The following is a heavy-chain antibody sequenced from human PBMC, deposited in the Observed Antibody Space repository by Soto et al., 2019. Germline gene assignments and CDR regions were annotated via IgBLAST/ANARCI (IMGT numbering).Heavy chain of an antibody. CDR3: ARGRGVGDYYYGMDV. Sequence: SETLSLTCTVSGGSVSSGSYYWSWIRQPPGKGLEWIGYIYYSGSTNYNPSLKSRVTISVDTSKNQFSLKLSSVTAADTAVYYCARGRGVGDYYYGMDVWGQGTTGTSP. CDR1: GGSVSSGSYY. CDR2: IYYSGST. V-gene: IGHV4-61*01. J-gene: IGHJ6*02.